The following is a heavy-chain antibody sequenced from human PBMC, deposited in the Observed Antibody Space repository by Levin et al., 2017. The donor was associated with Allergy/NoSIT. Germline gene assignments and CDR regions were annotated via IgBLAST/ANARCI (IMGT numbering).Heavy chain of an antibody. CDR3: TREGSANDFDV. CDR2: IHYSGST. CDR1: GGSISTYY. D-gene: IGHD1-26*01. V-gene: IGHV4-59*01. J-gene: IGHJ3*01. Sequence: PSETLSLTCTISGGSISTYYWNWIRQPPGKGPEWIGYIHYSGSTHYNPSLKSRVTISLDTSKNQFSLKMNSVTAADTAVYYCTREGSANDFDVWGQGTMVTVSS.